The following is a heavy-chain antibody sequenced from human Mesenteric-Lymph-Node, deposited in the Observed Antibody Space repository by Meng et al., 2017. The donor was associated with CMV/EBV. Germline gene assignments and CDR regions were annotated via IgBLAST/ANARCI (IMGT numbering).Heavy chain of an antibody. CDR2: IWFDGGNK. CDR1: GFTFSNYG. Sequence: GESLKISCAASGFTFSNYGMHWVRQAPGKGLEWVAFIWFDGGNKYYADSVKGRFTISRDNAKNSLYLQMNSLRAEDTAVYYCASGWSPDYWGQGTLVTVSS. V-gene: IGHV3-33*03. D-gene: IGHD2-15*01. J-gene: IGHJ4*02. CDR3: ASGWSPDY.